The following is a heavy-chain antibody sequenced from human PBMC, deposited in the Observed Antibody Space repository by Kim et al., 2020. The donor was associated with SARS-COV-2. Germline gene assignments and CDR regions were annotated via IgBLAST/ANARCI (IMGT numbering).Heavy chain of an antibody. V-gene: IGHV3-72*01. Sequence: GGSLRLSCAASGFTFSDYYMHWIRQAPGKGLEWVGHIRNSTNGNTSEDAATGKGTITSSSDEYTHSLQLQMQSLETTDTYDYSCGAFQLGWGQGRLDTVS. CDR2: IRNSTNGNTS. CDR1: GFTFSDYY. CDR3: GAFQLG. D-gene: IGHD6-6*01. J-gene: IGHJ4*02.